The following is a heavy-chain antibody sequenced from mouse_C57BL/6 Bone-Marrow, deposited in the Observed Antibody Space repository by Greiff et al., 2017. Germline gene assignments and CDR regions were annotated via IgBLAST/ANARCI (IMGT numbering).Heavy chain of an antibody. CDR2: ISNGGGST. D-gene: IGHD1-1*02. CDR1: GFTFSDYY. J-gene: IGHJ2*01. CDR3: ARLGGYFDY. V-gene: IGHV5-12*01. Sequence: VQLKESGGGLVQPGGSLKLSCAASGFTFSDYYMYWVRQTPEKRLEWVAYISNGGGSTYYPDTVKGRFTISRDNAKNTLYLQMSRLKSEDTAMYYCARLGGYFDYWGQGTTLTVSS.